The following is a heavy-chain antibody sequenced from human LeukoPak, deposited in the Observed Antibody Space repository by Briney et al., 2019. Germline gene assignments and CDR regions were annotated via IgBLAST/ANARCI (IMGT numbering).Heavy chain of an antibody. CDR1: GGSFSGYY. V-gene: IGHV4-34*01. J-gene: IGHJ4*02. CDR3: ARVNGWYGGRFLDY. D-gene: IGHD6-19*01. CDR2: IYHSGST. Sequence: SETLSLTCAVYGGSFSGYYWSWIRQPPGKGLEWIGEIYHSGSTNYNPSLKSRVTISVDKSKNQFSLKLSSVTAADTAVYYCARVNGWYGGRFLDYWGQGTLVTVSS.